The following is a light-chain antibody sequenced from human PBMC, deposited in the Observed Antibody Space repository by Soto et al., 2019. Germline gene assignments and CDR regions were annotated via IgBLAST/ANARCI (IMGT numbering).Light chain of an antibody. V-gene: IGLV4-60*02. Sequence: QLVLTQSPSASASLGSSVKLTCTLSSGHRSYIIAWHQQQPGKAPRHLMKLEDSGSYNKGSGVPDRFSGSSSGADRYLSISNLQFEDEADYYCETWDSNTRVFGGGTKLTVL. CDR1: SGHRSYI. J-gene: IGLJ3*02. CDR2: LEDSGSY. CDR3: ETWDSNTRV.